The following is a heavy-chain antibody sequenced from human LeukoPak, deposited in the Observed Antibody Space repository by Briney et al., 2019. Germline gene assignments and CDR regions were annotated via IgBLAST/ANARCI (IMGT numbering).Heavy chain of an antibody. D-gene: IGHD4-11*01. Sequence: GESLKISCKGSGYSFTSCWIGWVRQLPGKGLEWMGIIYPGDSDTRYSPSFQGQVTISADKSISIAYLQWSSLKASDTAMYYCATCNYVYEFDYWGQGTLVTVSS. CDR1: GYSFTSCW. J-gene: IGHJ4*02. CDR2: IYPGDSDT. V-gene: IGHV5-51*01. CDR3: ATCNYVYEFDY.